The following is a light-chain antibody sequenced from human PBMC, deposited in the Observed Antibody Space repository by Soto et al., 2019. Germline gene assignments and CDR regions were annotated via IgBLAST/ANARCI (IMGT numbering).Light chain of an antibody. CDR2: DAS. CDR1: QSVSSY. V-gene: IGKV3-11*01. J-gene: IGKJ4*01. Sequence: EIVLTQSPATLSLSPGERATLSCRASQSVSSYLAWYQKKPGQAPRLIIYDASKRATGIPARFSGSGSMTDFTLTSSSLEPEDFAIYYCQQRSNWPRTFGGGTEVEIK. CDR3: QQRSNWPRT.